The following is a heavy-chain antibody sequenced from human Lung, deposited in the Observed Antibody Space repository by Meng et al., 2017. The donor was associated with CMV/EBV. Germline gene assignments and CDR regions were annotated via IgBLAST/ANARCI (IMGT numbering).Heavy chain of an antibody. V-gene: IGHV4-4*02. CDR3: ARVTEYGGNCVAS. D-gene: IGHD2-15*01. Sequence: SETLSLXXAVSGTSISTSNWWSWVRQPPGKGLEWIGEVYHSGYTNYNPSFKSRVSMSVDRSKNQFSLRLSSVTAADTAVYYCARVTEYGGNCVASWGQGTLVTVSS. CDR2: VYHSGYT. CDR1: GTSISTSNW. J-gene: IGHJ4*02.